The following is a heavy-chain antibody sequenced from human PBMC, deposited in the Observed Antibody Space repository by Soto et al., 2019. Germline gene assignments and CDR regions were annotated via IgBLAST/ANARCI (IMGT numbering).Heavy chain of an antibody. CDR1: GGSISSSSYY. J-gene: IGHJ4*02. CDR3: ARVPGLAPDY. CDR2: IYYSGST. V-gene: IGHV4-61*05. Sequence: SETLSLTCTVSGGSISSSSYYWGWIRQPPGKGLEWIGYIYYSGSTKYNPSLQSRVTISVDMSKNQLSLKLRSVTAADTAVYYCARVPGLAPDYWGRGTLVTVSS.